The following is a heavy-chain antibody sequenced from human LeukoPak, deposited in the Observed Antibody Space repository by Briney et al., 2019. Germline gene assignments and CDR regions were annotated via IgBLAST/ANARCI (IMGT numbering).Heavy chain of an antibody. Sequence: GGSLRLSCAASGFTFRSHWMSWVRQAPGKGLEWVANIKQEGSEKYYVDSVKGRFTVSGDNAKNSLYLQINSLRAEDTAVYYCAREGGNGWSLDYWGQGTLVTVSS. CDR1: GFTFRSHW. CDR3: AREGGNGWSLDY. CDR2: IKQEGSEK. D-gene: IGHD6-19*01. V-gene: IGHV3-7*03. J-gene: IGHJ4*02.